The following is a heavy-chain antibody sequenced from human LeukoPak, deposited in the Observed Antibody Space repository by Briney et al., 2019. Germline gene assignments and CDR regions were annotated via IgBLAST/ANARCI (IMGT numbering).Heavy chain of an antibody. CDR1: GLTVSTNY. V-gene: IGHV3-53*01. CDR3: ARDLDYFDSSGSHRRRNYFDY. CDR2: IHSDGST. D-gene: IGHD3-22*01. J-gene: IGHJ4*02. Sequence: SGGSLRLSCAASGLTVSTNYMTWVRQAPGKGLEWVSIIHSDGSTYYADSVKGRFTISRDNYKNTLYLQMNSLRGEDTAMYYCARDLDYFDSSGSHRRRNYFDYWGQGTLVTVPS.